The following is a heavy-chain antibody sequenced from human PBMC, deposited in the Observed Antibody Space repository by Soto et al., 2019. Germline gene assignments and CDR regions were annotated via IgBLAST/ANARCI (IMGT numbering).Heavy chain of an antibody. J-gene: IGHJ6*02. CDR1: GYTFSTYA. CDR3: ARGRGMEENYYYYGMDV. V-gene: IGHV1-3*01. CDR2: INGGNGHT. Sequence: ASVKVSCKASGYTFSTYALHWVRQAPGQGLEWMGWINGGNGHTRYSQKFKDRVTISRDTPASTAYMELSGLRSEDAAVYYCARGRGMEENYYYYGMDVWGQGTTVTVSS. D-gene: IGHD1-1*01.